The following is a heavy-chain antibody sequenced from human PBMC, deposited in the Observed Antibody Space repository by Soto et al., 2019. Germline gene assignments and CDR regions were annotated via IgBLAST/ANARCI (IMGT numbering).Heavy chain of an antibody. CDR2: INWNGGST. D-gene: IGHD6-13*01. J-gene: IGHJ6*02. V-gene: IGHV3-20*04. Sequence: GGSLRLSCAASGFTFDDYGMSWVRQAPGKGLEWVSGINWNGGSTGYAGSVKGRFTISRDNAKNSLYLQMNSLRAEDTALYYCARDRRLEGIAGEGGMDVWGQGTTVTVSS. CDR1: GFTFDDYG. CDR3: ARDRRLEGIAGEGGMDV.